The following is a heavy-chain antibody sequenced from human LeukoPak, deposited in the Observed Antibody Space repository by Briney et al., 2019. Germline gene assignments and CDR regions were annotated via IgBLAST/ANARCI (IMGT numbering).Heavy chain of an antibody. V-gene: IGHV3-30-3*01. J-gene: IGHJ4*02. CDR1: GFTFSSYA. CDR3: ARDDGKAAGIPIPFDY. D-gene: IGHD6-13*01. CDR2: ISYDGSNK. Sequence: GGSLRLSCAASGFTFSSYAMHWVRQAPGKGLEWVAVISYDGSNKYYADSVKGRFTISRDNSKNTLYLQMNSLRAEDTAVYYCARDDGKAAGIPIPFDYWGQGTLVTVSS.